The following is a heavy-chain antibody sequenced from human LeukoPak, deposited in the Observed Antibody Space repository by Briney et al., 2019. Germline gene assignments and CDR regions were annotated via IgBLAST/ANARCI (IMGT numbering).Heavy chain of an antibody. D-gene: IGHD5-24*01. CDR2: IYSGGST. J-gene: IGHJ4*02. CDR1: GFTVSSNY. CDR3: ASGRDGYNSHYFDY. Sequence: GGSLRLSCAASGFTVSSNYMSWVRQAPGKGLEWVSVIYSGGSTYYADSVKGRFTISRDNSKNTLYLQMNSLRAEDTAVYYCASGRDGYNSHYFDYWGQGTLVTVSS. V-gene: IGHV3-53*01.